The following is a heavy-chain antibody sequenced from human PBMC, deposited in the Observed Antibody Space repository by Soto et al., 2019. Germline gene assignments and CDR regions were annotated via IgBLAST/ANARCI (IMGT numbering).Heavy chain of an antibody. D-gene: IGHD3-10*01. Sequence: PGESLKISCKGSGHSFTSYWISWVRQMPGKGLEWMGRIDPSDSYTNYSPSFQGHVTISADKSISTAYLQWSSLKASDTAMYYCARQPMVPSDYGMDVWGQGTTVTVSS. CDR3: ARQPMVPSDYGMDV. CDR1: GHSFTSYW. CDR2: IDPSDSYT. J-gene: IGHJ6*02. V-gene: IGHV5-10-1*01.